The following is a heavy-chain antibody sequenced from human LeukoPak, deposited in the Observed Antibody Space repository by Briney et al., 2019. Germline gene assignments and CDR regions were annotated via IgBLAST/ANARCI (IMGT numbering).Heavy chain of an antibody. Sequence: SETLSLTCTVSGGSISSSSYYWGWIRQPPGKGLEWIGEINHSGSTNYNPSLKSRVTISVDTSKNQFSLKLSSVTAADTAVYYCARGAGFGDSRDWFDPWGQGTLVTVSS. CDR3: ARGAGFGDSRDWFDP. V-gene: IGHV4-39*07. D-gene: IGHD3-10*01. CDR2: INHSGST. CDR1: GGSISSSSYY. J-gene: IGHJ5*02.